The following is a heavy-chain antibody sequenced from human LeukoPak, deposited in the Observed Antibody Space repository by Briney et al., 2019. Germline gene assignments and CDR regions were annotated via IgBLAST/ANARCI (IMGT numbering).Heavy chain of an antibody. CDR2: ISSSSSYI. J-gene: IGHJ3*02. Sequence: GGSLRLSCAASGFTFSSYEMNWVRQAPGKGLEWVSSISSSSSYIYYADSVKGRFTISRDNAKNSLYLQMNSLRAEDTAVYYCARGGKGGGWKAFDIWGQGTMVTVSS. D-gene: IGHD6-19*01. V-gene: IGHV3-21*01. CDR1: GFTFSSYE. CDR3: ARGGKGGGWKAFDI.